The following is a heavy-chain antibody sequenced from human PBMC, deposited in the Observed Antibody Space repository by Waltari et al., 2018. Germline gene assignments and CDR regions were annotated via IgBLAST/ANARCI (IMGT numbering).Heavy chain of an antibody. CDR2: INPDGSQK. Sequence: EVQLVESGGGLVQPGGSLRLSCAASGLTFTTYWMKWIRQAPGKGLEWVANINPDGSQKFYVDSVKGRFTVSRDNAQNSLYLQMNNLRAEDTAVYYCTTLARGESGDYWGQGTLVTVSS. CDR3: TTLARGESGDY. CDR1: GLTFTTYW. D-gene: IGHD3-10*01. V-gene: IGHV3-7*01. J-gene: IGHJ4*02.